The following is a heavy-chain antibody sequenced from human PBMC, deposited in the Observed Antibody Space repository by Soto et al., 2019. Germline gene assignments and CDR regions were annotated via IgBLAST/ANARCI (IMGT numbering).Heavy chain of an antibody. CDR1: GFTFSSYA. J-gene: IGHJ4*02. CDR3: ASQIPYYGDYAHFDY. CDR2: ISGSGDST. V-gene: IGHV3-23*01. D-gene: IGHD4-17*01. Sequence: EVQLLESGGGLVQPGGSLRLSCAASGFTFSSYAMSWVRQAPGKGLEWVSAISGSGDSTYYADSVKGRFTISRDNSKNTLYLQMNSLRAEDTAVYYCASQIPYYGDYAHFDYWGQGTLVTVSS.